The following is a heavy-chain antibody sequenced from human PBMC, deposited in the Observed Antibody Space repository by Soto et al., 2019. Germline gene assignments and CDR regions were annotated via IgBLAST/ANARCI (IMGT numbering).Heavy chain of an antibody. CDR2: ISYDGNNK. V-gene: IGHV3-30-3*01. CDR1: GFTYSTYT. D-gene: IGHD3-9*01. Sequence: GGSLRLSCAASGFTYSTYTMHWVRQAPGKGLEWVAVISYDGNNKFYADSVKGRFTISRDSTKQTLYLQMNSLRPDDTAMYYCAKGDSYRTGYFDYWGQGTLVTVSS. CDR3: AKGDSYRTGYFDY. J-gene: IGHJ4*02.